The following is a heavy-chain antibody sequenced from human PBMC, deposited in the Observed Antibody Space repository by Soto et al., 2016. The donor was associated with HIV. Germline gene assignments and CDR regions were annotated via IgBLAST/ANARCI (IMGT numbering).Heavy chain of an antibody. Sequence: VQLVESGGGLVKPGESLRLSCAASGFSFSVAWMSWVRQPPGKGLEWIGEINHSGYTNYNPSLKNRVTISIDTSMNQFSLTLNSVTAADTAVYYCADVDILTLSIDSWGQGTLVTVSS. V-gene: IGHV4-34*08. D-gene: IGHD2-15*01. J-gene: IGHJ4*02. CDR1: GFSFSVAW. CDR2: INHSGYT. CDR3: ADVDILTLSIDS.